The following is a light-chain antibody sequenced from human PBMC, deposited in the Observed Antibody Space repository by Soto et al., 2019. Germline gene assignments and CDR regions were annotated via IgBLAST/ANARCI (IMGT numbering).Light chain of an antibody. Sequence: EIVLTQSPATLSLSPGERATLSCRASQGISSFLAWYQHKPGQAPRLLIYDASTRATGIPARFSGSGSGTDFTRTISSLKPEDFAVYYCQQRSSWLTFGGGTKVEIK. CDR3: QQRSSWLT. V-gene: IGKV3-11*01. CDR1: QGISSF. CDR2: DAS. J-gene: IGKJ4*01.